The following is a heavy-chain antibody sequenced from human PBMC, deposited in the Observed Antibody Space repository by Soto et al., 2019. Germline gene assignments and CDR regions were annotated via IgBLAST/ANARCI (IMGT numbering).Heavy chain of an antibody. Sequence: GGSLRLSCAASGVTFSSYAMSWVRQAPGKGLEWVSAISGSGGSTYYADSVKGRFTISRDNSKNTLYLQMNSLRAEDTAVYYCAKVSSPGTVTNYFDYWGQGTLVTVSS. CDR2: ISGSGGST. CDR3: AKVSSPGTVTNYFDY. D-gene: IGHD4-17*01. V-gene: IGHV3-23*01. CDR1: GVTFSSYA. J-gene: IGHJ4*02.